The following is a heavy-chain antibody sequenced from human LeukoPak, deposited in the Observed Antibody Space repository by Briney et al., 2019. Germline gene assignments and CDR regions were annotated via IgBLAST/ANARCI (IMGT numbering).Heavy chain of an antibody. Sequence: PGGSLRLSCAASGFTFSSNGMSWVRQAPGKGLEWVSAISGSGGSTYYADSVKGRFTISRDNSKNTLYLQMNSLRAEDTAVYYCAHAGPYCSSTSCYFDSSGQGTLVTVSS. CDR2: ISGSGGST. J-gene: IGHJ4*02. CDR1: GFTFSSNG. CDR3: AHAGPYCSSTSCYFDS. D-gene: IGHD2-2*01. V-gene: IGHV3-23*01.